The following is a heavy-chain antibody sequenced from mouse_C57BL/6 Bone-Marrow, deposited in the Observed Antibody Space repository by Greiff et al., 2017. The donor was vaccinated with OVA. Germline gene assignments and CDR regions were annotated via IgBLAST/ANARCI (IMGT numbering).Heavy chain of an antibody. CDR2: ISDGGSYT. V-gene: IGHV5-4*01. CDR1: GFTFSSYA. Sequence: EVKVVESGGGLVKPGGSLKLSCAASGFTFSSYAMSWVRQTPEKRLEWVATISDGGSYTYYPDTVKGRFTISRDNAKNNLYLQMSHLKSEDTAMYYCARDLTAQATSFAYWGQGTLVTVSA. CDR3: ARDLTAQATSFAY. D-gene: IGHD3-2*02. J-gene: IGHJ3*01.